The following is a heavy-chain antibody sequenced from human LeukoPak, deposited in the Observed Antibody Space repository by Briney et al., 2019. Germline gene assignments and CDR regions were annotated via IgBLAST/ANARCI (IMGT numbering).Heavy chain of an antibody. D-gene: IGHD6-19*01. V-gene: IGHV4-34*01. Sequence: SETLSLTCAVYGGSLSGYYGSWIRQPPGKGVEWIGEMNHSGSTNSNPAIKSLATISVDTSKTQFSRKRSSVTAADTAVYYCARSLYASSNNWFDPWGQGTLVTVSS. J-gene: IGHJ5*02. CDR2: MNHSGST. CDR3: ARSLYASSNNWFDP. CDR1: GGSLSGYY.